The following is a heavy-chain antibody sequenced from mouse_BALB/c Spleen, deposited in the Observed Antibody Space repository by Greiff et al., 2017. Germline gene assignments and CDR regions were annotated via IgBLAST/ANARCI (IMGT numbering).Heavy chain of an antibody. J-gene: IGHJ3*01. D-gene: IGHD2-1*01. Sequence: DVQLVESGGGLVQPGGSMKLSCVASGFTFSNYWMNWVRQSPEKGLEWVAEIRLKSNNYATHYAESVKGRFTISRDDSKSSVYLQMNNLRAEDTGIYYCTLLIYYGNYAWFAYWGQGTLVTVSA. CDR1: GFTFSNYW. CDR2: IRLKSNNYAT. V-gene: IGHV6-6*02. CDR3: TLLIYYGNYAWFAY.